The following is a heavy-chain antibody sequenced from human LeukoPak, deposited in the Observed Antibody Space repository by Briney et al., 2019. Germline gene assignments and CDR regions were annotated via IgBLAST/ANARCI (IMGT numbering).Heavy chain of an antibody. CDR3: ASYSYYYDSSGYFDY. D-gene: IGHD3-22*01. V-gene: IGHV4-59*01. CDR1: GGSISSYY. CDR2: IYYSGST. Sequence: PSETLSLTCTVSGGSISSYYWSWIRQPPGKGLEWIGYIYYSGSTNYNPSLKSRVTISVDTSKNQFSLKLSSVTAADTAVYYCASYSYYYDSSGYFDYWGQGTLVTVSS. J-gene: IGHJ4*02.